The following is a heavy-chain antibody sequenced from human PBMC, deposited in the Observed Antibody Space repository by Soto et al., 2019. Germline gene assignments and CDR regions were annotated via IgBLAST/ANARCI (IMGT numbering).Heavy chain of an antibody. Sequence: PGGSLGLSCVASGFTFSNFAMAWVRQAPGEGLEWVSAISGSGDDTFYADSMKGRFTISRDNSKDTLYLQINSLRAEDTAVYYCANPIPQTGTTFGFWGQGTLVTVSS. CDR3: ANPIPQTGTTFGF. D-gene: IGHD1-1*01. V-gene: IGHV3-23*01. J-gene: IGHJ4*02. CDR1: GFTFSNFA. CDR2: ISGSGDDT.